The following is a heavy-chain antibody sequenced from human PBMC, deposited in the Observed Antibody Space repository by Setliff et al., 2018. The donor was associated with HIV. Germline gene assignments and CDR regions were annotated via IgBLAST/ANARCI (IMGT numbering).Heavy chain of an antibody. CDR2: IGGYNANT. Sequence: ASVKVSCKASGYTFTTYDISWVRQAPGQGLEWLGWIGGYNANTYYAQAFTGRFVFAVDTSVTTAYPQIRGLKADDTAVYYCARALYGDYGGDLNWLDPWGQGTLVTVS. V-gene: IGHV7-4-1*01. CDR1: GYTFTTYD. D-gene: IGHD4-17*01. CDR3: ARALYGDYGGDLNWLDP. J-gene: IGHJ5*02.